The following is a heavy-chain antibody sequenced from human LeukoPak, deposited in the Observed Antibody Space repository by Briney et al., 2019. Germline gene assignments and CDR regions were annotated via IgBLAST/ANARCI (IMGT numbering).Heavy chain of an antibody. J-gene: IGHJ6*02. V-gene: IGHV1-69*13. Sequence: SVTVSCKASGYTFTSYDINWVRQAPGQGLEWMGGIIPIFGTANYAQKFQGRVTITADESTSTAYMELSSLRSGDTAVYYCARDGRAGLYGMDVWAKGPRSPSP. CDR3: ARDGRAGLYGMDV. CDR2: IIPIFGTA. CDR1: GYTFTSYD.